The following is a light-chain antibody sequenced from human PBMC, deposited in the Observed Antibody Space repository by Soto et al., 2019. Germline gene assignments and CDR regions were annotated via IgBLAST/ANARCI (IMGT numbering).Light chain of an antibody. J-gene: IGKJ1*01. V-gene: IGKV1-27*01. CDR2: AAS. CDR1: QGISNY. CDR3: QKYNNAPRT. Sequence: DIQMTQSPSSLSASVGDTVTITCRASQGISNYLAWYQQKPGQVPKLLIYAASTLQSGVPSRFSGSGSGTDFTLTISSLRPEDVATYYGQKYNNAPRTCGQGTKVEI.